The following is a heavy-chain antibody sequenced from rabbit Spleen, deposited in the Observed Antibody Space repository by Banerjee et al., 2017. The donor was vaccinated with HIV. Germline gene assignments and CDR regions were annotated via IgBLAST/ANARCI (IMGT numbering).Heavy chain of an antibody. V-gene: IGHV1S45*01. Sequence: QEHLEESGGGLVKPEGSLTLTCKASGFSFSRGYDMCWVRQAPGRGLEWIGCIYTGNGKTYYASWAKGRFTISKSSSTTVTLQMTSLTAADTATYFCARDYGSGDYIDVYFDLWGPGTLVTVS. CDR2: IYTGNGKT. J-gene: IGHJ4*01. CDR3: ARDYGSGDYIDVYFDL. CDR1: GFSFSRGYD. D-gene: IGHD1-1*01.